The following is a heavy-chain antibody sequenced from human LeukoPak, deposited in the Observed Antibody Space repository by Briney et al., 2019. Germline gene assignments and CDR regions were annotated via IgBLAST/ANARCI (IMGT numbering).Heavy chain of an antibody. CDR3: ARVSELGLKYYYYGMDV. V-gene: IGHV3-33*01. CDR2: IWYDGSNK. J-gene: IGHJ6*02. Sequence: GRSLRLSCAASGFTFSSCGMHWVRQAPGKGLEWVAVIWYDGSNKYYADSVKGRFTISRDNSKNTLYLQMNSLRAEDTAVYYCARVSELGLKYYYYGMDVWGQGTTVTVSS. CDR1: GFTFSSCG. D-gene: IGHD7-27*01.